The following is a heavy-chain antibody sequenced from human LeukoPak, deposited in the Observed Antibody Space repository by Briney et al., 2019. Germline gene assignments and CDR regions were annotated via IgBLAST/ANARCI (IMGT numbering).Heavy chain of an antibody. CDR2: IYHSGST. Sequence: PSETLSLTCAVSGYSVSSGYYWGWIRQPPGEGLEWIGSIYHSGSTYYNPSLKSRVTISVDTSKNQCSLKLSSVTAADTAVYYCARDDMVRGVILYYYGMDVWGKGTTVTVSS. V-gene: IGHV4-38-2*02. CDR1: GYSVSSGYY. CDR3: ARDDMVRGVILYYYGMDV. J-gene: IGHJ6*04. D-gene: IGHD3-10*01.